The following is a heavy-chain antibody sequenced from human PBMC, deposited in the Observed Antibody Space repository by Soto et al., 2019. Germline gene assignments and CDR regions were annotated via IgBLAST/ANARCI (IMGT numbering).Heavy chain of an antibody. V-gene: IGHV1-46*03. J-gene: IGHJ2*01. Sequence: QVHLVQSGAEVKKPGASVKLSCKASGYTFTSNYLYWVRQAPGQGLEWMGMINPSHSTTTYARNFQGRVTMTRDTSTSTIYMEVTRLRSEDTAVYYCVRGSSNWLWYFDLWGRGTLVTVSS. CDR1: GYTFTSNY. CDR2: INPSHSTT. D-gene: IGHD6-13*01. CDR3: VRGSSNWLWYFDL.